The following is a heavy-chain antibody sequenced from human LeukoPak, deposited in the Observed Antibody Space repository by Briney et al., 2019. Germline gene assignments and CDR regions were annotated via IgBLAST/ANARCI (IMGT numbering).Heavy chain of an antibody. J-gene: IGHJ6*03. CDR2: ISSSGSTI. V-gene: IGHV3-48*03. CDR3: ARVGIAVAGTRRRYYYYYMDV. Sequence: GGSLRLSCAASGFTFSSYEMNWVRQAPGKGLEWVSYISSSGSTIYYADSVKGRFTISRDNAKNSLYLQMNSLRAEDTAVYYCARVGIAVAGTRRRYYYYYMDVWGKGTTVTVSS. CDR1: GFTFSSYE. D-gene: IGHD6-19*01.